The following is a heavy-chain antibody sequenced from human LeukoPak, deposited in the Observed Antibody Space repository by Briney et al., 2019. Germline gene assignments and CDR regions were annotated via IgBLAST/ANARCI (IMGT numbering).Heavy chain of an antibody. CDR2: INPNSGGT. V-gene: IGHV1-2*06. J-gene: IGHJ4*02. CDR3: ARADEWLVLFDY. CDR1: GYTFTGYY. Sequence: GASVKVSCKASGYTFTGYYMHWVRQAPGQGLEWMGRINPNSGGTNYAQKFQDRVTMTRDTSISTAYMELSRLRSDDTAVYYCARADEWLVLFDYWGQGTLVTVSS. D-gene: IGHD6-19*01.